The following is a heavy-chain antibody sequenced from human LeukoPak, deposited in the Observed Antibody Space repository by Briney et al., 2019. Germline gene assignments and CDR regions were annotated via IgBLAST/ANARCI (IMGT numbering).Heavy chain of an antibody. CDR1: GYTFTSYY. CDR2: INPSGGST. CDR3: ARDPRKSHYGSVSYPDY. Sequence: ASVKVSCKASGYTFTSYYLHCVRQAPGQGLEWMGIINPSGGSTNYAQKFQGRVTMTRDTSTSTVYMELSSLRSEDTAVYYCARDPRKSHYGSVSYPDYGGQGTLVTVSS. J-gene: IGHJ4*02. D-gene: IGHD3-10*01. V-gene: IGHV1-46*01.